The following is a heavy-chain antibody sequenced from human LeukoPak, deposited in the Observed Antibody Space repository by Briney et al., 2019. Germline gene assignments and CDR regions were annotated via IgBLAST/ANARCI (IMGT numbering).Heavy chain of an antibody. V-gene: IGHV4-61*01. CDR2: XXXXGST. Sequence: SETLSLTCTVSGGSVSSGSYYWSWIRQPPGKXXXXXXXXXXXGSTNYNPSLKSRVTISVDTSKNQFSLKLSSVTAADTAVYYCAGTYCSSTSCYGAPYYYYGMDVWGKGSTVTVSS. D-gene: IGHD2-2*01. CDR1: GGSVSSGSYY. CDR3: AGTYCSSTSCYGAPYYYYGMDV. J-gene: IGHJ6*04.